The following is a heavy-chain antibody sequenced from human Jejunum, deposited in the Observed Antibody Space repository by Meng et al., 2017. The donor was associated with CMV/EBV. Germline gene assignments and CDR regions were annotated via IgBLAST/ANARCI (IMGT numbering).Heavy chain of an antibody. CDR3: AREVGAQDY. Sequence: VRLGESGGGLVPPGGSLSLSCAASGFTFSSYWMHWVRQAPGKELVWVSRIFNDGSTTNYADSVKGRFTISRDNAKNTLYLQMNSLRAEDTAVYYCAREVGAQDYWGQGTLVTVSS. V-gene: IGHV3-74*01. J-gene: IGHJ4*02. CDR2: IFNDGSTT. CDR1: GFTFSSYW. D-gene: IGHD6-6*01.